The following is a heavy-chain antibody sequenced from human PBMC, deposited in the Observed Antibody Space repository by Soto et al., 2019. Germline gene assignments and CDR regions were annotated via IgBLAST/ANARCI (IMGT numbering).Heavy chain of an antibody. CDR3: ARDVSPSITKYYYYGMDV. Sequence: GGSLRLSCAASGFTFSSYSMNWVRQAPGKGLEWVSSISSSSSYIYYADSVKGRFTISRDNAKNSLYLQMNSLRAEDTAVYYCARDVSPSITKYYYYGMDVWGQGTTVTVSS. D-gene: IGHD3-3*01. CDR1: GFTFSSYS. CDR2: ISSSSSYI. V-gene: IGHV3-21*01. J-gene: IGHJ6*02.